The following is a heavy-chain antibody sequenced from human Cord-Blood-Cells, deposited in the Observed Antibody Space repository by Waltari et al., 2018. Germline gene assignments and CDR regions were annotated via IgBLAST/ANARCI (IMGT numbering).Heavy chain of an antibody. D-gene: IGHD3-10*01. J-gene: IGHJ4*02. CDR3: ARHYGSGSYYSYFDY. CDR1: GGSISGGAYY. Sequence: QVQLQESGPGLVKPSPTLSLTCTVSGGSISGGAYYWSWIRQPPGKGLEWIGYIYYSGSTYYTPSLKSRVTISVDTSKSQFSLKLSSVTAADTAVYYCARHYGSGSYYSYFDYWGQGTLVTVSS. V-gene: IGHV4-30-4*01. CDR2: IYYSGST.